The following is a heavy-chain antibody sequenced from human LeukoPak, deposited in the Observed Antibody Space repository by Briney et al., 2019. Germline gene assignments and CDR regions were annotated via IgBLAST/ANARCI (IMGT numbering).Heavy chain of an antibody. V-gene: IGHV1-2*02. D-gene: IGHD2-2*01. CDR2: INPNSGGT. CDR1: GYTFTGYY. CDR3: ARGLRGSPAFDY. J-gene: IGHJ4*02. Sequence: ASVKVSCKASGYTFTGYYMHWVRQAPGQGLEWMGWINPNSGGTNYAQKFQGRVTMTRNTSINTAYMELSRLRPDDTAVYYCARGLRGSPAFDYWGQGTLVTVSS.